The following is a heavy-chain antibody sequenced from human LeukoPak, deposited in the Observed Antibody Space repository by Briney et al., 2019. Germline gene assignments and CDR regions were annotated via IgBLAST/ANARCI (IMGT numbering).Heavy chain of an antibody. Sequence: ASVKVSCKASGYTFTSYGISWVRQAPGQVLEWMGWISAYNGNTNYAQKLQGRVTMTTDTSTSTAYMELRSLRSDDTAVYYCARDPTINWRCSGGSCSFRGDKFDYWGQGTLVTVSS. CDR2: ISAYNGNT. J-gene: IGHJ4*02. CDR1: GYTFTSYG. CDR3: ARDPTINWRCSGGSCSFRGDKFDY. V-gene: IGHV1-18*01. D-gene: IGHD2-15*01.